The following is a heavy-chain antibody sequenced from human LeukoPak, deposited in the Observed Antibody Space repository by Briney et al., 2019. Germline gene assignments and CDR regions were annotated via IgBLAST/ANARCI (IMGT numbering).Heavy chain of an antibody. D-gene: IGHD3-22*01. Sequence: ASVKVSCKASGYTFTGYYMHCVRQAPGQGLEWMGWINPNSGGTNYAQKFQGKVTMTRDTSISTAYMELSRLRSDDTAVYYCARDLAYYDSSGYYFDYWGQGTLVTVSS. CDR3: ARDLAYYDSSGYYFDY. V-gene: IGHV1-2*02. CDR1: GYTFTGYY. J-gene: IGHJ4*02. CDR2: INPNSGGT.